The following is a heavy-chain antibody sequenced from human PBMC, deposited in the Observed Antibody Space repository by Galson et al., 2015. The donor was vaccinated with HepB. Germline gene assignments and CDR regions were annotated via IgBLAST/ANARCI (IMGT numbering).Heavy chain of an antibody. J-gene: IGHJ5*02. CDR3: ARFTVSKNWFDP. CDR1: GGTFSSYA. V-gene: IGHV1-69*13. Sequence: SVKVSCKASGGTFSSYAISWMRQAPGQGLEWMGGIIPIFGTANYAQKFQGRVTITADESTSTAYMELSSLRSEDTAVYYCARFTVSKNWFDPWGQGTLVTVSS. D-gene: IGHD4-17*01. CDR2: IIPIFGTA.